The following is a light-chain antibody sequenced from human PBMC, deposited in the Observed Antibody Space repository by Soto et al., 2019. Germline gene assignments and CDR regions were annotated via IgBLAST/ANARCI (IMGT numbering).Light chain of an antibody. CDR1: QSVSNNY. CDR3: QQYSSLWT. Sequence: EIVLTQSPVTLSLSPGERATLSCRTSQSVSNNYLAWYQQKPGQAPRLLIYGASSRATGIPDRFSGSGSGTDFTLSISRLEPEDFAVYYCQQYSSLWTFGQGTKVDIK. CDR2: GAS. J-gene: IGKJ1*01. V-gene: IGKV3-20*01.